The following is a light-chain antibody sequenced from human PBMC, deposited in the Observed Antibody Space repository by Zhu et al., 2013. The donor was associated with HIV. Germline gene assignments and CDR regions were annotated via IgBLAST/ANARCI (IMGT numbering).Light chain of an antibody. Sequence: EIVMTQFPDTLSVSPGERATLSCRASQSVTSNLAWYQQRPGQSPRLLIYGGSTRATGAPARFSGSGSETEFNLTISSLEPEDFATYYCQQYYKWLPLTFGPGTKVHLK. J-gene: IGKJ3*01. CDR1: QSVTSN. CDR3: QQYYKWLPLT. CDR2: GGS. V-gene: IGKV3-15*01.